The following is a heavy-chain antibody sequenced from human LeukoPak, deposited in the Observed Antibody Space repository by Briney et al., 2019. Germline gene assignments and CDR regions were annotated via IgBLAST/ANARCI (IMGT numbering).Heavy chain of an antibody. Sequence: GGSLRLSCAVSGFTISSYAMSWVRQAPGKGLEWVSVIYSGGSTYYADSVKGRFTISRDNSKNTLYPQMNSLRAEDTAVYYCAREWEMAFDYWGQGTLVTVSS. D-gene: IGHD5-24*01. CDR2: IYSGGST. V-gene: IGHV3-53*01. J-gene: IGHJ4*02. CDR3: AREWEMAFDY. CDR1: GFTISSYA.